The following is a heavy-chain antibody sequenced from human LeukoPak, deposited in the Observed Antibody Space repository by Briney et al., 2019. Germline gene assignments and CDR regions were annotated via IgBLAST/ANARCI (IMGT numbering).Heavy chain of an antibody. CDR3: AREATIHYYYYMDV. CDR1: GYTFTSYA. J-gene: IGHJ6*03. D-gene: IGHD5-12*01. V-gene: IGHV7-4-1*02. Sequence: ASVKVSCKASGYTFTSYAMNWVRQAPGQGLGWMGWINTNTGNPTYAQGFTGRFVFSLDTSVSTAYLQISSLKAEDTAVYYCAREATIHYYYYMDVWGKGTTVTVSS. CDR2: INTNTGNP.